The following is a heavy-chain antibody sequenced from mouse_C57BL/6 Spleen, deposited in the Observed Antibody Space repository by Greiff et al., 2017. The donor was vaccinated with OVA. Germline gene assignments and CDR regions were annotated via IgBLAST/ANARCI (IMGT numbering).Heavy chain of an antibody. Sequence: QVQLQQSDAELVKPGASVKISCKVSGYTFTDPTIHWMKQRPEQGLEWIGYIYPRDGSTKYNEKFKGKATLTADKSSSTAYMQLNSLTSEDSAVYFCATPDYGSSYGFAYWGQGTLVTVSA. CDR2: IYPRDGST. J-gene: IGHJ3*01. D-gene: IGHD1-1*01. V-gene: IGHV1-78*01. CDR3: ATPDYGSSYGFAY. CDR1: GYTFTDPT.